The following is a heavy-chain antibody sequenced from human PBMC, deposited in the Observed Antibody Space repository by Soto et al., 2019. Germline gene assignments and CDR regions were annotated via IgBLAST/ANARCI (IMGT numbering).Heavy chain of an antibody. CDR3: ARDGSGVPPYYGMDV. V-gene: IGHV3-21*01. CDR1: GFTFSSYS. J-gene: IGHJ6*02. D-gene: IGHD3-10*01. Sequence: GGSLRLSCAASGFTFSSYSMNWVRQAPGKGLEWVSSISSSSSYIYYADSVKGRFTISRGNAKNSLYLQMNSLRAEDTAVYYCARDGSGVPPYYGMDVWGQGTTVTVSS. CDR2: ISSSSSYI.